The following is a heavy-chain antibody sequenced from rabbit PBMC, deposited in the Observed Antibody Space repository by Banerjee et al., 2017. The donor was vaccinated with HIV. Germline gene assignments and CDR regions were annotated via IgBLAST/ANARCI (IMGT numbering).Heavy chain of an antibody. J-gene: IGHJ4*01. V-gene: IGHV1S40*01. CDR1: GFSFSSSYY. D-gene: IGHD2-1*01. CDR2: IYAGSSGST. Sequence: QSLEESGGDLVKPGASLTLTCTASGFSFSSSYYMCWVRQAPGKGLEWIACIYAGSSGSTYYASWAKGRFTISKTSSTTVTLQMTSLTAADTATYFCARDEDSYDDYAFNLWGPGTLVTVS. CDR3: ARDEDSYDDYAFNL.